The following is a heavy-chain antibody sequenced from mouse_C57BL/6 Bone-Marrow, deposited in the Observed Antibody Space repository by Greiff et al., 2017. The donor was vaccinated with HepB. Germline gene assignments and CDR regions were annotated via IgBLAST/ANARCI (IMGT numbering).Heavy chain of an antibody. V-gene: IGHV1-82*01. Sequence: VQLQQSGPELVKPGASVKISCKASGYAFSSSWMNWVKQRPGKGLEWIGRIYPGDGDTNYNGKFKGKATLTADKSSSTAYMQLSSLTSEDSAVYFCARGGFPHSNYYYWGQGTTLTVSS. J-gene: IGHJ2*01. CDR1: GYAFSSSW. CDR2: IYPGDGDT. CDR3: ARGGFPHSNYYY. D-gene: IGHD2-5*01.